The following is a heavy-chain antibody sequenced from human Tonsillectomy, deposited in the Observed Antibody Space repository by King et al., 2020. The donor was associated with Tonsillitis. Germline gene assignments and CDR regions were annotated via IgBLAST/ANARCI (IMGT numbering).Heavy chain of an antibody. CDR3: AKDRDFWSPHGMDV. J-gene: IGHJ6*02. CDR1: GFTFSSYA. CDR2: ISGSGGST. D-gene: IGHD3-3*01. V-gene: IGHV3-23*04. Sequence: VQLVESGGGLIQPGGSLILSCAASGFTFSSYAMDWVRQAPGKGLEWVSGISGSGGSTYYADSVEGRFAISRDNSKNTLYLQMNSLRAEDTAVYYCAKDRDFWSPHGMDVWGQGTTVTVSS.